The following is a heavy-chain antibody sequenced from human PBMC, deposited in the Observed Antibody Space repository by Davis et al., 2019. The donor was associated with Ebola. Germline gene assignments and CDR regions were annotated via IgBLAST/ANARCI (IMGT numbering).Heavy chain of an antibody. CDR1: GYSFTSYW. CDR3: ARQEAGYSSGWYYYYGMDV. Sequence: GESLKISCQGSGYSFTSYWIGWVRQMPGKGLEWMGIIYPGDSDTRYSPSFQGQVTISADKSISTAYLQWSSLKASDTAMYYCARQEAGYSSGWYYYYGMDVWGQGTTVTVSS. D-gene: IGHD6-19*01. V-gene: IGHV5-51*01. CDR2: IYPGDSDT. J-gene: IGHJ6*02.